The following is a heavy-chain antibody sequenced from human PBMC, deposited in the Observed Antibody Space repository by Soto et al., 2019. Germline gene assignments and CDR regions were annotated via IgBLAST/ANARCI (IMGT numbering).Heavy chain of an antibody. CDR3: ASDDLLTGALDY. CDR1: GYTFTSFG. Sequence: QVPMVQSGPEVKKPGASVKVSCKASGYTFTSFGISWVRQAPGQGLEWMGRISTYNGNTDYAQKFQDRVTMTTDTSTATAYMELRTLRSDDTAVYYCASDDLLTGALDYWGQGTLVTVSS. V-gene: IGHV1-18*01. CDR2: ISTYNGNT. D-gene: IGHD3-9*01. J-gene: IGHJ4*02.